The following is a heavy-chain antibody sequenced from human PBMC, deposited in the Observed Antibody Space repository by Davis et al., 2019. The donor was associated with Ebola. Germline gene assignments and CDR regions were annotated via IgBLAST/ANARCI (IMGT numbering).Heavy chain of an antibody. CDR1: DYTFSNYG. CDR2: TSAYNCNT. Sequence: AASVKVSCKASDYTFSNYGISWVRQAPGQGLEWMGWTSAYNCNTNHAQNLQGKVTMTTDTSTSTAYMELRSLTSDDTAVYYCARDQFVQHDRSSYYYYGMDVWGQGTTVTVSS. D-gene: IGHD6-6*01. CDR3: ARDQFVQHDRSSYYYYGMDV. V-gene: IGHV1-18*01. J-gene: IGHJ6*02.